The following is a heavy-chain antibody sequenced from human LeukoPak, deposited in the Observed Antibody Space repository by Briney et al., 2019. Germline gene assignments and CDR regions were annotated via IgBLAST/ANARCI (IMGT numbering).Heavy chain of an antibody. J-gene: IGHJ4*02. CDR1: GYTFTGYY. CDR2: INPNSGGT. Sequence: ASVKVSCKASGYTFTGYYMHWVRQAPGQGLEWMGWINPNSGGTNYAQKFQGRVTMTRDTSITTVYMELSSVRSDDTAVYYCARIRAWVGNTRAVYFDSWGQGTLVTVSS. V-gene: IGHV1-2*02. D-gene: IGHD6-19*01. CDR3: ARIRAWVGNTRAVYFDS.